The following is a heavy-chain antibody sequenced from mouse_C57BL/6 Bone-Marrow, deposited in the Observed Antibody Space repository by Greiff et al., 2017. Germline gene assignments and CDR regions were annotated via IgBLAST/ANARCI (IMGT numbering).Heavy chain of an antibody. CDR3: AREGITTVVAYYAMDY. V-gene: IGHV1-9*01. CDR2: ILPGSGST. Sequence: VQLQQSGAELMKPGASVKLSCKATGYTFTGYWIEWVKQRPGHGLEWIGEILPGSGSTNYNEKFKGKATFTADTSSNTAYMQLSSLTTEDSAIYYCAREGITTVVAYYAMDYWGQGTSVTVSS. J-gene: IGHJ4*01. D-gene: IGHD1-1*01. CDR1: GYTFTGYW.